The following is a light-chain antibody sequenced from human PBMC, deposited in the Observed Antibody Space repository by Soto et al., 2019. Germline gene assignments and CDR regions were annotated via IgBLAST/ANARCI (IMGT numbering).Light chain of an antibody. CDR3: SSYSGSDNFVV. Sequence: QSVLTQPPSASGSPGQSVTISCAGTSSDVGGYNLVSWYQQHPGKAPKLMIYEVIKRPSGVPYRFSGSKSGNTASLTVSGLHAEDEADYYCSSYSGSDNFVVFGGGTKLTV. CDR1: SSDVGGYNL. V-gene: IGLV2-8*01. CDR2: EVI. J-gene: IGLJ2*01.